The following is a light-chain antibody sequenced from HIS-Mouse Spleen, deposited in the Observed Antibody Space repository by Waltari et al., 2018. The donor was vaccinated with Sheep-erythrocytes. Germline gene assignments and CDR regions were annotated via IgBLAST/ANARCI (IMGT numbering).Light chain of an antibody. CDR2: DVS. Sequence: QSALTQPASVSGSPGQSITISCTGTSSDAGGYNYVSWYQQHPGKAPKLMIYDVSNRPSGVSNRFSGSKSGNTASLTISGIQAEDEADYYCSSYTSSSTWVFGGGTKLTVL. V-gene: IGLV2-14*03. CDR3: SSYTSSSTWV. CDR1: SSDAGGYNY. J-gene: IGLJ3*02.